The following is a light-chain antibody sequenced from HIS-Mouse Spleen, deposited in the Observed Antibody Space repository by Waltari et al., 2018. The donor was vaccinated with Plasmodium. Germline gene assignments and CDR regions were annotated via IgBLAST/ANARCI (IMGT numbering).Light chain of an antibody. Sequence: SYELTQPSSVSVSPGQTARITCSGDVLAKKYARWFQQKPGQAPVLGIYKDGERPSGRLERFSGSSSGTTVTLTISGAQVEEEADYYCYSAADNNLVCGGGTKLTVL. CDR3: YSAADNNLV. V-gene: IGLV3-27*01. CDR2: KDG. CDR1: VLAKKY. J-gene: IGLJ3*02.